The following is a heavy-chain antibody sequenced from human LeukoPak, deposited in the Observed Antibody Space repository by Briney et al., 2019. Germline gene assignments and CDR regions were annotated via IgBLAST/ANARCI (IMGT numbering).Heavy chain of an antibody. J-gene: IGHJ4*02. CDR2: ISGSGGST. Sequence: PGGSLRLSCAASGFTFSSYVMSWVRQAPGKGLEWVSAISGSGGSTYYADSVKGRFTISRDNSKNTLYLQMNSLRAEDTAVYYCAKDPYDYYDSSGYYYEPYFDYWGQGTLVTVSS. V-gene: IGHV3-23*01. CDR1: GFTFSSYV. D-gene: IGHD3-22*01. CDR3: AKDPYDYYDSSGYYYEPYFDY.